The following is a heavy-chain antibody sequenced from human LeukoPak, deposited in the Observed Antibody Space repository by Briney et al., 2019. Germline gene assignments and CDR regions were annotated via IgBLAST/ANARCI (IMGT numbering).Heavy chain of an antibody. CDR1: GYTFTGYY. D-gene: IGHD2-15*01. CDR3: ARSWVVVVAAPFGY. CDR2: INPNSGGT. V-gene: IGHV1-2*02. J-gene: IGHJ4*02. Sequence: GASVKVSCKASGYTFTGYYMHWVRQAPGQGLEWMGWINPNSGGTNYAQKFQGRVTMTRDTSISTAYMELSRLRSDDTAVYYCARSWVVVVAAPFGYWGQGTLVTVSS.